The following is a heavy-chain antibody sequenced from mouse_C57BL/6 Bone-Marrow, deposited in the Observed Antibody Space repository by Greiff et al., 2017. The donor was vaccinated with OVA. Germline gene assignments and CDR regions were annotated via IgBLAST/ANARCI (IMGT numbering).Heavy chain of an antibody. CDR3: AKAGGYYAWFAY. CDR2: IYPSDSET. D-gene: IGHD2-3*01. V-gene: IGHV1-61*01. CDR1: GYTFTSYW. Sequence: VQLQQPGAELVRPGSSVKLSCKASGYTFTSYWMDWVKQRPGQGLEWIGNIYPSDSETHYNQKFKDKATLTVDKSSSTAYMQLSSLTSEDSAVYYCAKAGGYYAWFAYWGQGTLVTVSA. J-gene: IGHJ3*01.